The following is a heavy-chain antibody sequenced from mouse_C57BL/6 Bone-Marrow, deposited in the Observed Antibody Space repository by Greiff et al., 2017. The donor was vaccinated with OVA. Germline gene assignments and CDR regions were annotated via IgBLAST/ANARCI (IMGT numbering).Heavy chain of an antibody. V-gene: IGHV2-2*01. CDR3: ARGFCLFDY. Sequence: QVQLQQSGPGLVQPSQSLSITCTVSGFSLTSYGVHWVRQSPGKGLEWLGVIWSGGSTDYNAAFISRLSISKDNSTSQVFFKMNSLQADDTAIYYCARGFCLFDYWGQGTTLTVSS. CDR2: IWSGGST. J-gene: IGHJ2*01. CDR1: GFSLTSYG.